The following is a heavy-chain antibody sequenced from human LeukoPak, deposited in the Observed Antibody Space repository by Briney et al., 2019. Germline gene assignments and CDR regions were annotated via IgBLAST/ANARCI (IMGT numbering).Heavy chain of an antibody. J-gene: IGHJ4*02. D-gene: IGHD2-21*01. Sequence: GGSLRLSCAASGCTFSNYGMSWVRQAPGKGLEWVSAISGSGGSTYYADSLQGRFTISRDNSKNTLHLQMNNVRAEDTALYYCMKLPTMIIVIDTDFEYWGQGAQVTVSS. CDR2: ISGSGGST. CDR1: GCTFSNYG. CDR3: MKLPTMIIVIDTDFEY. V-gene: IGHV3-23*01.